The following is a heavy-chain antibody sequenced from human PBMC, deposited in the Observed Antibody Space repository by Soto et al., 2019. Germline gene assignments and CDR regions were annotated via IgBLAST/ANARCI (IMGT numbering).Heavy chain of an antibody. V-gene: IGHV3-21*01. CDR2: ISSSSSYI. J-gene: IGHJ6*02. Sequence: LRLSGAASGFTFSSYSMKSVRQAPGKGLEWVSSISSSSSYIYYADSVKGRFTISRDNAKNSLYLQMNSLRAEDTAVYYCARDLIFGVVIQPHGMDVWGQGTTVTVSS. CDR3: ARDLIFGVVIQPHGMDV. D-gene: IGHD3-3*01. CDR1: GFTFSSYS.